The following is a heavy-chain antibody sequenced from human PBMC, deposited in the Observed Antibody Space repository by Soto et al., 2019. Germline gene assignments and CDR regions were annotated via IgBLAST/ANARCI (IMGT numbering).Heavy chain of an antibody. V-gene: IGHV1-18*01. Sequence: QVQLVQSGAEVKKPGASGKVSCQASGYTFTSYGISWVRQSPGQGLEWMGWISAYNGNTNYAQKLQGRVTMTNDTSTSTAYMELRSLRSDDTAVYYCARDPGSCSSTGCSGAYYYYGMDVWGQGTTVTVSS. D-gene: IGHD2-2*01. CDR1: GYTFTSYG. CDR3: ARDPGSCSSTGCSGAYYYYGMDV. CDR2: ISAYNGNT. J-gene: IGHJ6*02.